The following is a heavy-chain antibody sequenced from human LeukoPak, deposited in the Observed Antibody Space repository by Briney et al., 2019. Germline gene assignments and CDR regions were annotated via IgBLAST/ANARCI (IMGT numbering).Heavy chain of an antibody. V-gene: IGHV3-48*02. J-gene: IGHJ4*02. CDR1: GFTFSSYS. Sequence: GGSLRLSCAASGFTFSSYSMNWDRQAPGKGLEWVSYISTSSSTIYYADSVKGRFTISRDNAKNSLYLQMNSLRDEDTAVYYCARDYRSSSGWTVDYWGQGTLVTVSS. CDR3: ARDYRSSSGWTVDY. D-gene: IGHD6-19*01. CDR2: ISTSSSTI.